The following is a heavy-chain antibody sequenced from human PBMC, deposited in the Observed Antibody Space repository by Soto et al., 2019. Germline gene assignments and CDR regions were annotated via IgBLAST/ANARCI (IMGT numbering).Heavy chain of an antibody. Sequence: QVQLQESGPGLVKPSQTLSLTCTVSGGSISSGGYYWSWIRQHPGKGLEWIGYIYYSGSTYYNPSLKRRVHISLAPSKNQFARKLSSVTAADPAVYSCARDGSTDNWFDPWGQGTLVTVSS. CDR2: IYYSGST. J-gene: IGHJ5*02. CDR1: GGSISSGGYY. CDR3: ARDGSTDNWFDP. D-gene: IGHD2-2*03. V-gene: IGHV4-31*03.